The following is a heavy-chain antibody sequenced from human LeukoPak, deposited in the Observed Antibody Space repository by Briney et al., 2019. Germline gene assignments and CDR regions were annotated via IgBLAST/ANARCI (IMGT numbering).Heavy chain of an antibody. CDR3: ASPTPLNYYMDV. V-gene: IGHV4-39*01. Sequence: PSETLSLTCTVSGGSISSSSYYWGWIRQPPGKGLEWIGSIYYSGSTYYNPSLKSRVTISVDTSKNQFSLKLSSVTAADTAVYYCASPTPLNYYMDVWGKGTTVTISS. D-gene: IGHD2-15*01. J-gene: IGHJ6*03. CDR1: GGSISSSSYY. CDR2: IYYSGST.